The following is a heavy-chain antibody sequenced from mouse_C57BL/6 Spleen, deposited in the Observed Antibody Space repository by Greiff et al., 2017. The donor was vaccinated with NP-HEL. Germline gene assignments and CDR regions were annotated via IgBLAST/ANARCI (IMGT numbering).Heavy chain of an antibody. V-gene: IGHV5-17*01. CDR2: ISSGSSTI. Sequence: EVQGVESGGGLVKPGGSLKLSCAASGFTFSDYGMHWVRQAPEKGLEWVAYISSGSSTIYYADTVKGRFTISRDNAKNTLFLQMTSLRSEDTAMYYCARGYYDYAAGLYFDYWGQGTTLTVSS. D-gene: IGHD2-4*01. CDR3: ARGYYDYAAGLYFDY. J-gene: IGHJ2*01. CDR1: GFTFSDYG.